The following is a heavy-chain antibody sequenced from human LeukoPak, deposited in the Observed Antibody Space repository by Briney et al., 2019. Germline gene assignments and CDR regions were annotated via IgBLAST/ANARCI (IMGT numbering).Heavy chain of an antibody. CDR3: ARRNSGTHTFDY. V-gene: IGHV4-59*01. J-gene: IGHJ4*02. CDR1: GGSISSYY. CDR2: IYYSGST. Sequence: SETLSLTCTVSGGSISSYYWSWIRQPPGKGLEWIGYIYYSGSTNYNPSLKSRVPISVDTSKNQFSLMLSSVTAADTAVYFCARRNSGTHTFDYWGQGTLVTVSS. D-gene: IGHD1/OR15-1a*01.